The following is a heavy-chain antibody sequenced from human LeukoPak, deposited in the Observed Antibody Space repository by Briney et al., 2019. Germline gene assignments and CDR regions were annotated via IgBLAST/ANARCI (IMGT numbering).Heavy chain of an antibody. CDR1: EYTFTGYY. J-gene: IGHJ4*02. CDR3: ARESVPAVAARRGLNY. D-gene: IGHD6-6*01. Sequence: ASVKVSCKASEYTFTGYYMHWVRQAPGQGLEWMGWINPNSGGTNYAQKFQGRVTMTRDTSISTVYMEMSRLRSDDTAVYYCARESVPAVAARRGLNYWGQGTLVAVSS. CDR2: INPNSGGT. V-gene: IGHV1-2*02.